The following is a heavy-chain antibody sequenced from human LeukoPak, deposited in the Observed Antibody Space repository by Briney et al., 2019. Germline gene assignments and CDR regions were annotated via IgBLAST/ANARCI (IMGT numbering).Heavy chain of an antibody. CDR2: ISSSSSYI. V-gene: IGHV3-21*01. D-gene: IGHD4-23*01. J-gene: IGHJ3*02. CDR1: GFTFSSYS. CDR3: ARLVNNAFDI. Sequence: GGSLRLSCAASGFTFSSYSMNWVRQAPGKGLEWVSSISSSSSYIYYADSVKGRFTISRDNAKNSLYLQMSSLRVEDTAVYYCARLVNNAFDIWGQGTMVTVSS.